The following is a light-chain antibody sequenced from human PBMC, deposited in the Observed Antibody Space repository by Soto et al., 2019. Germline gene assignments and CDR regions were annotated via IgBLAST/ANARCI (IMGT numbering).Light chain of an antibody. V-gene: IGKV3-20*01. J-gene: IGKJ5*01. CDR3: QHYSSSPPAIT. CDR2: GAS. CDR1: QSVTSGY. Sequence: EIVLTQSPGTLSLSPGERATLSCRASQSVTSGYLAWYQQQPNQAPRLLIYGASYRATDIPDRFSGGGSGTDFTLTISRLEPGDFAVYYCQHYSSSPPAITFGQGTRLEMK.